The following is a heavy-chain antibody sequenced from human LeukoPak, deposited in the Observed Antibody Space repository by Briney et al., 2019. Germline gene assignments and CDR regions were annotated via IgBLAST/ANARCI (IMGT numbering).Heavy chain of an antibody. CDR1: GFTFGDYA. CDR2: IRSKAYGGTT. V-gene: IGHV3-49*04. Sequence: GGSLRLSCTASGFTFGDYAMSWVRQAPGKGLEWVGFIRSKAYGGTTEYAASVKGRFTISRDDSKSIAYLQMNSLKTEDTAVYYCTRSMIAYSYYFDYWGQGTLVTVSS. J-gene: IGHJ4*02. D-gene: IGHD3-22*01. CDR3: TRSMIAYSYYFDY.